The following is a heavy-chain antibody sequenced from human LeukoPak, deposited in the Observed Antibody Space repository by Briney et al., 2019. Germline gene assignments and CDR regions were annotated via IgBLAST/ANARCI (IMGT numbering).Heavy chain of an antibody. D-gene: IGHD2/OR15-2a*01. V-gene: IGHV4-59*01. J-gene: IGHJ4*02. CDR2: IYYSGST. CDR1: GGSISNYY. CDR3: ARDRRYFSF. Sequence: SETLSLTCTVSGGSISNYYWNWIRQPPGKGLEWIGYIYYSGSTNYNPSLKSRVTISVDTSKNQFSLKLSPVTAADTAVYYCARDRRYFSFWGQGTLVTVSS.